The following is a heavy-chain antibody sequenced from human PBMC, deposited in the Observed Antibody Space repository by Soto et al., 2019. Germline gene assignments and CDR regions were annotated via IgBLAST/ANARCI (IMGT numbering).Heavy chain of an antibody. J-gene: IGHJ6*02. CDR2: IYYSGST. CDR1: GGSISSYY. Sequence: QVQLQESGPGLVKPSETLSLTCTVSGGSISSYYWSWIRQPPGKGLEWIGYIYYSGSTNYNPSLKSRVTISVNKSKKQFPLKLSSVTAADTAVYYFALMEYYYDSSGYYLLHYFDGRDVWGQGTTVTVSS. V-gene: IGHV4-59*01. D-gene: IGHD3-22*01. CDR3: ALMEYYYDSSGYYLLHYFDGRDV.